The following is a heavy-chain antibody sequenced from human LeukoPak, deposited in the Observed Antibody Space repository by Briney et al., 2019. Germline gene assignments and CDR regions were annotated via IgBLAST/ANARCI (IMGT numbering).Heavy chain of an antibody. D-gene: IGHD3-22*01. CDR2: ISGSGDNT. CDR1: GFTFSSYA. J-gene: IGHJ4*02. V-gene: IGHV3-23*01. CDR3: AKASYYYDSGDRFDY. Sequence: GGSLRPSCAASGFTFSSYAMSWVRQAPGKGLEWVSAISGSGDNTYYADSMKGRFTISRDNSKNTLSLQMNSLRAEDTAVYYCAKASYYYDSGDRFDYWGQGTLVTVSS.